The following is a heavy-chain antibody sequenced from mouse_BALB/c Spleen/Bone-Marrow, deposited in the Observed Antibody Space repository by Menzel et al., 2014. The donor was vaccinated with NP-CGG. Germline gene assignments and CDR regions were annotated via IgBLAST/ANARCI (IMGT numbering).Heavy chain of an antibody. J-gene: IGHJ3*01. CDR2: IHYSGST. V-gene: IGHV3-1*02. CDR3: SREARTTERFAF. D-gene: IGHD1-1*01. Sequence: DVKLQESGPDLVQPSQSLSLPCTVTGYSIISGYGWHWVRQFPGNNLVWLAYIHYSGSTNYNPPFKSQISFTRDSSKNQCYLQLNSVTTEDTATYCGSREARTTERFAFLGHGTLVTISA. CDR1: GYSIISGYG.